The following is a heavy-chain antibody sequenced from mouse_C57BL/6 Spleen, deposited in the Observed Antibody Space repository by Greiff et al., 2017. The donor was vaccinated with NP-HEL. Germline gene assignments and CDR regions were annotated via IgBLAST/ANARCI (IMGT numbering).Heavy chain of an antibody. Sequence: VQLMESGAELVKPGASVKMSCKASGYTFTSYWITWVKQRPGQGLEWIGDIYPGSGSTNYNEKFKSKATLTVDTSSSTAYMQLSSLTSEDSAVYYCARGDGYYEDYAMDYWGQGTSVTVSS. CDR2: IYPGSGST. CDR1: GYTFTSYW. D-gene: IGHD2-3*01. J-gene: IGHJ4*01. CDR3: ARGDGYYEDYAMDY. V-gene: IGHV1-55*01.